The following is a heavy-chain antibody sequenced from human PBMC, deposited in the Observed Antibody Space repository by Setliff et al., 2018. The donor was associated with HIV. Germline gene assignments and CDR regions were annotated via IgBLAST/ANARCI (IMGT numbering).Heavy chain of an antibody. CDR2: IIPLLGTA. V-gene: IGHV1-69*13. J-gene: IGHJ3*01. D-gene: IGHD3-22*01. Sequence: SVKVSCKASGGSFRNYAISWVRQAPGQGLEWMGGIIPLLGTANYAQRFQGRVTIIADESTSTAYMELTSLRSEDTAVYYCAREEYDRDFCGQGTKVTVSS. CDR1: GGSFRNYA. CDR3: AREEYDRDF.